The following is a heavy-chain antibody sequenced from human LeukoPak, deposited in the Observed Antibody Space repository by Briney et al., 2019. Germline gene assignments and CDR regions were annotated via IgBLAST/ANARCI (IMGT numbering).Heavy chain of an antibody. CDR3: AKDRLSDTAMTPAGFDY. V-gene: IGHV3-21*04. J-gene: IGHJ4*02. D-gene: IGHD5-18*01. CDR2: ISSSSSYI. Sequence: GGSLRLSCAASGFTFSSYSMNWVRQAPGKGLEWVSSISSSSSYIYYADSVKGRFTISRDNAKNSLYLQMNSLRAEDTALYYCAKDRLSDTAMTPAGFDYWGQGTLVTVSS. CDR1: GFTFSSYS.